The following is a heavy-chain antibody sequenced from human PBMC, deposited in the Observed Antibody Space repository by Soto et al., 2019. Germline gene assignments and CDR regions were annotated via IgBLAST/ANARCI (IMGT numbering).Heavy chain of an antibody. CDR2: INPGGGTT. J-gene: IGHJ5*02. CDR3: ARDRRADSSSWYGRNWFDP. CDR1: GYTFTSYY. D-gene: IGHD3-22*01. V-gene: IGHV1-46*01. Sequence: ASVKVSCKASGYTFTSYYLHWVRQAPGQGLEWMGIINPGGGTTTSAQKFQGRITMTRDTFTSTVYMELSSLRSEDTAVYYCARDRRADSSSWYGRNWFDPWGQGTRVTVSS.